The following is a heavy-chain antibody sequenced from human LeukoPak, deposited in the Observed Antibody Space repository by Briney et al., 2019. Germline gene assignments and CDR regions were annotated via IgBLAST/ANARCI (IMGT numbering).Heavy chain of an antibody. CDR1: GFTFSSYG. J-gene: IGHJ4*02. CDR3: ARDMQPYYYDSSGYLDY. D-gene: IGHD3-22*01. V-gene: IGHV3-33*01. Sequence: PGGSLRLSCAASGFTFSSYGMHWVRQAPGKGLEWVAVIWYDGSNKYYADSVKGRFTISRDNSKNTLYLQMNSLRAEDTAVYYCARDMQPYYYDSSGYLDYWGQGTLVTVSS. CDR2: IWYDGSNK.